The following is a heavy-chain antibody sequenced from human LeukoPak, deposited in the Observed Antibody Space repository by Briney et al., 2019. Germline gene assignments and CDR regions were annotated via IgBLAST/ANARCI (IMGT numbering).Heavy chain of an antibody. V-gene: IGHV4-34*01. J-gene: IGHJ5*02. Sequence: SETLSLTCAVYGGCFSGYYWSWIRQPPGKGLEWIGEINHSGSTNYNPSLKSRVTISVDTSKNQFSLKLSSVTAADTAVYYCARGRTYSSSRWFDPWGQGTLVTVSS. CDR2: INHSGST. CDR3: ARGRTYSSSRWFDP. D-gene: IGHD6-13*01. CDR1: GGCFSGYY.